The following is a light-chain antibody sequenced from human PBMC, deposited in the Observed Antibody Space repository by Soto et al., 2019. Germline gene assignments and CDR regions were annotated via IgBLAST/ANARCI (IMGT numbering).Light chain of an antibody. J-gene: IGKJ2*01. CDR3: QQRYSTQYN. Sequence: DIQMTQSPSSLSASVGDRVTITCRASQSISSYLNWYQQKPGKAPKLLIYAASSLQSGVPSSFSGSGSGTDFTLTISSLQPEDFATYYCQQRYSTQYNFVQGTKLEIK. CDR1: QSISSY. V-gene: IGKV1-39*01. CDR2: AAS.